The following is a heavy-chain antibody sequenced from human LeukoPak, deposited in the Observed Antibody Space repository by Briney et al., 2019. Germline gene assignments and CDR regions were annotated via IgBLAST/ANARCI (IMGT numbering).Heavy chain of an antibody. V-gene: IGHV4-34*01. D-gene: IGHD3-22*01. J-gene: IGHJ3*02. Sequence: SETLSLTCAVYGGSFSGYYWGWIRQPPGKGLEWIGSIYYSGSTYYNPSLKSRVTISVDTSKNQFSLKLSSVTAADTAVYYCARVVYYDSSGYYYANDAFDIWGQGTMVTVSS. CDR2: IYYSGST. CDR3: ARVVYYDSSGYYYANDAFDI. CDR1: GGSFSGYY.